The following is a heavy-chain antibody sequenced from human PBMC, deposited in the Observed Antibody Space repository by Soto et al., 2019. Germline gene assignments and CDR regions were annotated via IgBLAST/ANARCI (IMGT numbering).Heavy chain of an antibody. CDR2: VRHDGSNI. CDR3: VRVLVGSQHFYGCLAF. CDR1: GFTFSDYG. D-gene: IGHD3-10*01. V-gene: IGHV3-33*01. J-gene: IGHJ4*02. Sequence: QVHLVQSGGGVVQPGRSLRLSCAGTGFTFSDYGMHWDLQAPGKGLEWLAVVRHDGSNIHYADFVKGRFTISRDNSKNTLDLQMNSLRAEDTAMYYCVRVLVGSQHFYGCLAFWGQGSLVTVFS.